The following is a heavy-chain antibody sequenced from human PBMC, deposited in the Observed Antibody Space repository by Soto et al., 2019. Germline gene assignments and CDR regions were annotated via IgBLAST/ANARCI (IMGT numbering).Heavy chain of an antibody. CDR1: GGTFSSYA. J-gene: IGHJ6*02. V-gene: IGHV1-69*12. CDR3: ARDRREPATVVNAVLVGYYGMDV. Sequence: QVQLVQSGAEVKKPGASVKVSCKASGGTFSSYAISWVRQAPGQGLEWMGGIIPIFGTANYAQKFQGRVTITADESTSTAYMELSSLRSEDKAVYYCARDRREPATVVNAVLVGYYGMDVWGQGTTVTVSS. CDR2: IIPIFGTA. D-gene: IGHD4-17*01.